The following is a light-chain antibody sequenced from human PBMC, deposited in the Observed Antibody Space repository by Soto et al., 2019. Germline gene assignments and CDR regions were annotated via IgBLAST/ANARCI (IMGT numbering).Light chain of an antibody. J-gene: IGLJ3*02. CDR2: GNT. Sequence: QSVLTQPPSVSGAPGQRVTISCTGKTSNIGAGFDVHWYQHLPGTAPKLLIYGNTHRPSGVPDRFSGSKSDTSASLAITGLRAEDEADYYCQSYDSSLSGWVFGGGTKLT. V-gene: IGLV1-40*01. CDR3: QSYDSSLSGWV. CDR1: TSNIGAGFD.